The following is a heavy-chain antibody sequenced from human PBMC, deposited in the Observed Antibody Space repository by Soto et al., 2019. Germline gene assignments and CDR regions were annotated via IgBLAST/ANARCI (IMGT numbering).Heavy chain of an antibody. CDR2: ISYDGSNK. V-gene: IGHV3-30-3*01. Sequence: GGSLRLSCAASGFTFSSYAMHWVRQAPGKGLEWVAVISYDGSNKYYADSVKGRFTISRDNSKNTLYLQMNSLRAEDTAVYYCARIPDPTYSGSYFDYWGQGTLVTVSS. CDR3: ARIPDPTYSGSYFDY. J-gene: IGHJ4*02. CDR1: GFTFSSYA. D-gene: IGHD1-26*01.